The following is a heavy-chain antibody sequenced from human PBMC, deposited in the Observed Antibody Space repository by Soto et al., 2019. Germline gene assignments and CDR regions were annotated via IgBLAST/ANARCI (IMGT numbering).Heavy chain of an antibody. V-gene: IGHV3-53*01. CDR2: VYSGGST. J-gene: IGHJ6*02. Sequence: GGSLRLSCAASGFTVSSHYISWVRQAPGKGLEWVSVVYSGGSTYYADSVKGRFTISRDNSRDTLYLQMNTLRAEDTAVYYCASGVATRTYYYYAMDVWGQGTTVTVSS. CDR3: ASGVATRTYYYYAMDV. D-gene: IGHD5-12*01. CDR1: GFTVSSHY.